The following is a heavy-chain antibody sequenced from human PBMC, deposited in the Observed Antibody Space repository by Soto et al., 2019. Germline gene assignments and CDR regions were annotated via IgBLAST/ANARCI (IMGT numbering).Heavy chain of an antibody. Sequence: SVKVSCKASGGTFSSYTISCVRQAPGQGLEWMGRIIPILGIANYAQKFQGRVTITADKSTSTAYMELSSLRSEDTAVYYCAREAARIAARRYYYYYMDVWGKGTTVTVSS. CDR1: GGTFSSYT. CDR3: AREAARIAARRYYYYYMDV. CDR2: IIPILGIA. J-gene: IGHJ6*03. V-gene: IGHV1-69*04. D-gene: IGHD6-6*01.